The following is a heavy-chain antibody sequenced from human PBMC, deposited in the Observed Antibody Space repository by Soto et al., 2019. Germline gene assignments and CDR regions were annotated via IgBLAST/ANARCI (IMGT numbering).Heavy chain of an antibody. Sequence: QVQLVQSGAEVKKPGSSVKVSCKASGGTFSSYAISWVRQAPGQGLEWMGGIIPIFGTANYAQKFQGRVTITADESTSTAYMELISLRAEATAVYYCSRSEAYSSSPGNWFDPWGQGTLVTVSS. CDR1: GGTFSSYA. CDR2: IIPIFGTA. V-gene: IGHV1-69*01. CDR3: SRSEAYSSSPGNWFDP. J-gene: IGHJ5*02. D-gene: IGHD6-6*01.